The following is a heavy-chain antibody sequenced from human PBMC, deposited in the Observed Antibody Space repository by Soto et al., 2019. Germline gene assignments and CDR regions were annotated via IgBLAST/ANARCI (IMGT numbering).Heavy chain of an antibody. D-gene: IGHD2-8*01. CDR2: IWYDGSNK. CDR1: GFTFSSYG. V-gene: IGHV3-33*01. CDR3: ARDSAGGSNGNFQH. J-gene: IGHJ1*01. Sequence: QVQLVESGGGVVQPGRSLRLSCAASGFTFSSYGMHWVRQAPGKGLEWVAVIWYDGSNKYYADSVKGRFTISRDNSKNTLYLQMNSLRAEDTAVYYCARDSAGGSNGNFQHWGQGTLVTVSS.